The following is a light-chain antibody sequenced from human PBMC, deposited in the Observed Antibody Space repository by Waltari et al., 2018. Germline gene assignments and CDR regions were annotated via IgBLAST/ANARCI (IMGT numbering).Light chain of an antibody. J-gene: IGKJ1*01. CDR2: WAS. CDR1: QTVLYSANNKNY. V-gene: IGKV4-1*01. Sequence: DIVMTQSPDSLVLPLGERATINCKSSQTVLYSANNKNYLTWYQHKPGQPPKLLISWASIRESGVPDRVTGSGSGTDFTLTISSLQAEDVAVYYCQQHYTTPWTFGQGTKVEIK. CDR3: QQHYTTPWT.